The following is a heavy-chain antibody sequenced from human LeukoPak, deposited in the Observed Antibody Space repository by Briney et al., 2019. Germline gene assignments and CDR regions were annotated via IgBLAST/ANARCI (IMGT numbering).Heavy chain of an antibody. V-gene: IGHV3-48*02. J-gene: IGHJ6*02. D-gene: IGHD6-19*01. CDR3: ARDAGNSGYGMDV. CDR2: ISGSSGII. CDR1: GFTFNTYT. Sequence: GGSLRLSCAASGFTFNTYTMNWVRQAPGKGLEWVSYISGSSGIIDYADSVKGRFTISRDSAKNSLYLQMSSLRDEDTAVYYCARDAGNSGYGMDVWGQGTTVTVSS.